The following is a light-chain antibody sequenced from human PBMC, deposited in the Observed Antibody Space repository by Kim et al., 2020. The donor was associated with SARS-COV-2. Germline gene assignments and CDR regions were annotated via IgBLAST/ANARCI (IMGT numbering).Light chain of an antibody. CDR3: QQYGTSPAT. J-gene: IGKJ2*01. V-gene: IGKV3-20*01. CDR2: GAS. CDR1: QSVTSNY. Sequence: WSPGESATLSCRASQSVTSNYLAWYQQKPGQAPRLLIYGASSRATGIPDRFSGSGSGTDFTLTISRLEPEDFAVYYCQQYGTSPATFGQGTKLEI.